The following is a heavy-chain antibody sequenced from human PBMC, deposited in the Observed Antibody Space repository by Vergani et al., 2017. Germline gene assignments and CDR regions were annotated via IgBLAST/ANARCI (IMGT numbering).Heavy chain of an antibody. CDR1: GFTFSDYY. CDR3: AREYDRAYYYDSSGYWGAFDI. Sequence: QVQLVESGGGLVKPGGSLRLSCAASGFTFSDYYMSWIRQAPGKGLEWVSYISSSGSTIYYADAVKGRFTISRDNAKNSLYLQMNSLRAEDTAVYYCAREYDRAYYYDSSGYWGAFDIWGQGTMVTVSS. V-gene: IGHV3-11*04. D-gene: IGHD3-22*01. J-gene: IGHJ3*02. CDR2: ISSSGSTI.